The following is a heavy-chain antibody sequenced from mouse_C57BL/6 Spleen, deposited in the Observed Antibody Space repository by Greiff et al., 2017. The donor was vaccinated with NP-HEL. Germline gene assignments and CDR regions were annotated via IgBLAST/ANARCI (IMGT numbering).Heavy chain of an antibody. Sequence: VMLVESGAELVRPGASVKLSCKASGYTFTDYYINWVKQRPGQGLEWIARIYPGSGNTYYNEKFKGKATLTAEKSSSTAYMQLSSLTSEDSAVYFCARGGLRRNYYAMDYWGQGTSVTVSS. CDR3: ARGGLRRNYYAMDY. CDR2: IYPGSGNT. D-gene: IGHD2-4*01. J-gene: IGHJ4*01. V-gene: IGHV1-76*01. CDR1: GYTFTDYY.